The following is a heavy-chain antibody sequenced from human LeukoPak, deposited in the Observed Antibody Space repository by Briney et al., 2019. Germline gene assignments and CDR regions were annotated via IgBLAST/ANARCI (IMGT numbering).Heavy chain of an antibody. CDR2: ISSSSSTI. CDR3: ARDRSSSLDY. V-gene: IGHV3-11*01. J-gene: IGHJ4*02. Sequence: PGGSLRLSCAASGFTFSVYYLSWIRQAPGKGLEWVSYISSSSSTIYYADSVKGRFTISRDNAKNSLYLQMNSLRAEDTAVYYCARDRSSSLDYWGQGTLVTVSS. D-gene: IGHD6-13*01. CDR1: GFTFSVYY.